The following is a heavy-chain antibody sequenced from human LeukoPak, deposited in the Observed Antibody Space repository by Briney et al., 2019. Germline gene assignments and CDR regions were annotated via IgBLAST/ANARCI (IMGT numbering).Heavy chain of an antibody. CDR1: GLTFSSYG. Sequence: SGGSLRLSCAASGLTFSSYGMHWVRQAPGKGLEWVAVISYDGSNKYYADSVKGRFTISRDNSKNTLYLQMNSLRAEDTAVYYCARDKIVGATYFDYWGQGTLVTVSS. V-gene: IGHV3-30*03. CDR2: ISYDGSNK. J-gene: IGHJ4*02. CDR3: ARDKIVGATYFDY. D-gene: IGHD1-26*01.